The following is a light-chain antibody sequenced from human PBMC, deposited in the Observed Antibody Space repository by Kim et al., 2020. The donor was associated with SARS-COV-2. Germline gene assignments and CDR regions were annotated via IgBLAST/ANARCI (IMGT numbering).Light chain of an antibody. CDR3: QAWDSSTGDV. CDR2: QDS. V-gene: IGLV3-1*01. CDR1: KLGDKY. Sequence: SYELTQPPSVSVSPGQTASITCSGDKLGDKYACWYQQKPGQSPVLVIYQDSKRPSGIPERFSGSNSGNTATLTISGTQAMDEADYYCQAWDSSTGDVFGTGTKVTAL. J-gene: IGLJ1*01.